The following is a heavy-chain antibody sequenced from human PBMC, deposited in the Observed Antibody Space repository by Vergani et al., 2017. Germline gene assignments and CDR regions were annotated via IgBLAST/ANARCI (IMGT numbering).Heavy chain of an antibody. D-gene: IGHD2-21*01. Sequence: EVEVVESGGGLVQPGGSLRLSCAASGFRFSNYWMHWLRQAPGKGLEWVAAIKGDGSAKQYVESVKGRFTISRDNAKSSLYLQMNSLRVADTAVYYCAREKGAIAPPGEGYYYYYGMDVWGPGTTVTVSS. V-gene: IGHV3-7*01. CDR2: IKGDGSAK. CDR1: GFRFSNYW. J-gene: IGHJ6*02. CDR3: AREKGAIAPPGEGYYYYYGMDV.